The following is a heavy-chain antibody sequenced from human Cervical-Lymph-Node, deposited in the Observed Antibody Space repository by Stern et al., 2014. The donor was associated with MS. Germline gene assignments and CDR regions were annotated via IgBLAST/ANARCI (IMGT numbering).Heavy chain of an antibody. CDR1: GYSFTEYP. Sequence: QVQLVQSGTEVKTPGASVTVSCQASGYSFTEYPIHWVRQAPGQGIEWVGWINTGDGDTRYSPRLQGRISITRDTSTRTAYLDLSSLRSADTAEYYCATSAFDYWGQGTLVTVS. V-gene: IGHV1-3*04. J-gene: IGHJ4*02. CDR2: INTGDGDT. CDR3: ATSAFDY.